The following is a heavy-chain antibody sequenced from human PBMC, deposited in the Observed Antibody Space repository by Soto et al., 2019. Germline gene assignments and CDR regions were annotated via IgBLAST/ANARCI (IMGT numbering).Heavy chain of an antibody. J-gene: IGHJ6*02. CDR1: GGTFSSYA. V-gene: IGHV1-69*01. CDR3: ARDGAPLVRGVWVRVSMDV. Sequence: QVQLVQSGAEVKKPGSSVKVSCKASGGTFSSYAISWVRQAPGQGLEWMGGIISIFGTANYAQKFQGRVTITADESTSTAYMERSSLRAEDTAVYYCARDGAPLVRGVWVRVSMDVWGQGTTVTVSS. CDR2: IISIFGTA. D-gene: IGHD3-10*01.